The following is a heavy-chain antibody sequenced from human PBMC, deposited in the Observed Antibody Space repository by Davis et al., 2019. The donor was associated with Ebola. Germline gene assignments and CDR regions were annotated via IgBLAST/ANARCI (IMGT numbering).Heavy chain of an antibody. CDR2: INHSGST. CDR3: ARLEYYYDSSGYYYPYCYYGMDV. J-gene: IGHJ6*02. V-gene: IGHV4-34*01. D-gene: IGHD3-22*01. Sequence: SETLSLTCAVYGGSFSGYYWSWIRQPPGKGLEWIGEINHSGSTNYNPSLKSRVTISVDTSKNQFSLKLSSVTAADTAVYYCARLEYYYDSSGYYYPYCYYGMDVWGQGTTVTVSS. CDR1: GGSFSGYY.